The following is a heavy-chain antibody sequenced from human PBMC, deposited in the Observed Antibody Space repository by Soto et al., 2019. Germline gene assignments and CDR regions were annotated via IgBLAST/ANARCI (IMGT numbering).Heavy chain of an antibody. CDR2: IYLNGGS. CDR3: VKNGEYSLHY. J-gene: IGHJ4*02. CDR1: GGSLGRRDW. V-gene: IGHV4-4*02. Sequence: LSLTCAVSGGSLGRRDWWSWVRQPPGKGLEWIGQIYLNGGSTYDPSLKTRVAIPVDMSKNLLSLELRSVTTADTAVYYCVKNGEYSLHYWGQGALVTVSS. D-gene: IGHD4-17*01.